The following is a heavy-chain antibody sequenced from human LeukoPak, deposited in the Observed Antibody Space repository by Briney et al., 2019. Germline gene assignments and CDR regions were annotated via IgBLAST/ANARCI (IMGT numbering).Heavy chain of an antibody. CDR2: INHSGST. CDR3: ARDRHSSSWYKLSYYYGMDV. D-gene: IGHD6-13*01. CDR1: GGSFSGYY. J-gene: IGHJ6*02. V-gene: IGHV4-34*01. Sequence: PSETLSLTCAVYGGSFSGYYWNWIRQPPGKGLEWIGEINHSGSTNYNPSLKSRVTISVDTSKNQFSLKLSSVTAADTAVYYCARDRHSSSWYKLSYYYGMDVWGQGTTVTVSS.